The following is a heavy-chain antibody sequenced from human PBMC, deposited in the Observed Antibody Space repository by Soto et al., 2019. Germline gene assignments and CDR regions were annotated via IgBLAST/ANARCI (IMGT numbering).Heavy chain of an antibody. CDR2: MYASGGS. Sequence: SETLSLTCTISGASMNNYHWSWIRQSAGGRLEWIGRMYASGGSNYNPALNGRAILLFDMSKNQFSLTLAAVTAADTAFYFCARDVSTGRGDFFESWGQGTLVTVS. D-gene: IGHD1-1*01. CDR1: GASMNNYH. V-gene: IGHV4-4*07. J-gene: IGHJ4*01. CDR3: ARDVSTGRGDFFES.